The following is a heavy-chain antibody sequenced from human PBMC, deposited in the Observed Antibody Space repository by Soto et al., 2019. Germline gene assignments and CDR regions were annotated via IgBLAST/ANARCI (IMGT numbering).Heavy chain of an antibody. V-gene: IGHV1-46*01. CDR1: GYTFTSYY. CDR3: ARDLGIDSSSWYWLDP. D-gene: IGHD6-13*01. Sequence: GASVKVSCKASGYTFTSYYMHWVRQAPGQGLEWMGIINPSGGSTSYAQKFQGRVTMTRDTSTSTVYMELSSLRSEDTAVYYCARDLGIDSSSWYWLDPWGQGTLVTVSS. CDR2: INPSGGST. J-gene: IGHJ5*02.